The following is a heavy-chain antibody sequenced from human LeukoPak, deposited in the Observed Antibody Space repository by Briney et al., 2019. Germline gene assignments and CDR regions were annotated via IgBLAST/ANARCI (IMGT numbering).Heavy chain of an antibody. V-gene: IGHV4-59*08. CDR3: ARLPLRSHFDY. Sequence: SETLSLTCSVSGGSISSYYWSWIRQPPGKGLEWIGYIYYSGSTNYNPSLKSRVTISVDTSKNQFSLKLTSVTAADTAVYYCARLPLRSHFDYWGQGTLVTVSS. CDR2: IYYSGST. CDR1: GGSISSYY. J-gene: IGHJ4*02.